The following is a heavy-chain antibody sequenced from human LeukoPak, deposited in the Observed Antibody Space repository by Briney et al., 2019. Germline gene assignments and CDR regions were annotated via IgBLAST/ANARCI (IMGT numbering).Heavy chain of an antibody. Sequence: SETLSLTCTVSGGSISSSSYYWGWIRQPPGKGLEWIGSIYYIGSTYYNPSLKSRVTISVDTSKNQFSLKLSSVTAAATAVYYCASGAALQLSPFDYWGQGTLVTVSS. J-gene: IGHJ4*02. V-gene: IGHV4-39*07. CDR1: GGSISSSSYY. CDR3: ASGAALQLSPFDY. CDR2: IYYIGST. D-gene: IGHD6-13*01.